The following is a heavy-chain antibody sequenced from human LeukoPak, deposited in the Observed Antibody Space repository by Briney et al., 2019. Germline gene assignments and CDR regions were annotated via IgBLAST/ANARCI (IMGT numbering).Heavy chain of an antibody. Sequence: ASVKVSCKASGYSFVLYGISWVRQAPGEGPEWMGWISGSTGDTNYAQKFQGRVTMTADTSTSTAYMELRSLRSDDAAVYYCARDENYGIFFNVDYWGQGTLVTVSS. V-gene: IGHV1-18*01. D-gene: IGHD4-17*01. CDR1: GYSFVLYG. CDR3: ARDENYGIFFNVDY. J-gene: IGHJ4*02. CDR2: ISGSTGDT.